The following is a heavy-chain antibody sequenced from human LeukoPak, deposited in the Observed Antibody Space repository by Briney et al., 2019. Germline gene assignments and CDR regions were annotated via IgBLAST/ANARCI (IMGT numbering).Heavy chain of an antibody. CDR2: IKQDGSEK. CDR3: ARVGATPLQYYYMDV. V-gene: IGHV3-7*03. J-gene: IGHJ6*03. D-gene: IGHD1-26*01. Sequence: GGSLRLSCAASGFTLSHYWMSWVRQAPGKGLEWVANIKQDGSEKYYVDSVKGRFTISRDNAKDSLYLQMNSLRAEDTAVYYCARVGATPLQYYYMDVWGKGTTVTVSS. CDR1: GFTLSHYW.